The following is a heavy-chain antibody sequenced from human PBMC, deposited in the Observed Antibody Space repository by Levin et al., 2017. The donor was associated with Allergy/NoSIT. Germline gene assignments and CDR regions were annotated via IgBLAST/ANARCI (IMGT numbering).Heavy chain of an antibody. J-gene: IGHJ3*02. Sequence: ASVKVSCKASGYTFTGYYMHWVRQAPGQGLEWMGRINPNSGGTNYAQKFQGRVTMTRDTSISTAYMELSRLRSDDTAVYYCARDLAHTLYSSGWNDAFDIWGQGTMVTVSS. CDR2: INPNSGGT. CDR1: GYTFTGYY. CDR3: ARDLAHTLYSSGWNDAFDI. D-gene: IGHD6-19*01. V-gene: IGHV1-2*06.